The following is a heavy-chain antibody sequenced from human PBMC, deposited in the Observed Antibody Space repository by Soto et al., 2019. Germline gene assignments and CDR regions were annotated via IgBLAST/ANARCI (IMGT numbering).Heavy chain of an antibody. D-gene: IGHD6-19*01. J-gene: IGHJ4*02. V-gene: IGHV4-39*01. CDR1: GGSISSSSYY. CDR3: ARSGLYSSGWYPN. CDR2: IYYSGST. Sequence: QLQLQESGPGLVKPSETLSLTCTVSGGSISSSSYYWGWIRQPPGKGLEWIGSIYYSGSTYYNPSLKSRVTISVDTSKNQFSLKLSSVTAADTAVYYCARSGLYSSGWYPNWGQGTLVTVSS.